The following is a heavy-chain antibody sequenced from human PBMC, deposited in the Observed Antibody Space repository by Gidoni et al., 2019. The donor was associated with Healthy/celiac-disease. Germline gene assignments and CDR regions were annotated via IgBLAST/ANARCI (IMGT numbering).Heavy chain of an antibody. D-gene: IGHD3-22*01. Sequence: QVQLVESGGGVVQPWRSLRRSCASSGFPISRHGLPCVRQAPGKGLEWVAVIWYDGSNKYYADSVKGRFTISRDNSKNTLYLQMNSLRAEDTAVYYCARDSLAPRPSTTNYYDSSGLDCWGQGTLVTVSS. CDR2: IWYDGSNK. V-gene: IGHV3-33*01. CDR1: GFPISRHG. J-gene: IGHJ4*02. CDR3: ARDSLAPRPSTTNYYDSSGLDC.